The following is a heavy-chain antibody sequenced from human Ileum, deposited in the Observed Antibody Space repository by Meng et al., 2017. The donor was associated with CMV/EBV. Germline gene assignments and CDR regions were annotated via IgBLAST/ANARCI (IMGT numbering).Heavy chain of an antibody. Sequence: SISSGGYYGSWIRQHPGNGLEWIGYIYYSGSTYYNPSLKSRVTISVDTSKNQFSPKLSSVTAADTAVYYCARGVEYSSSSGEEFDYWGQGTLVTVSS. CDR1: SISSGGYY. CDR2: IYYSGST. V-gene: IGHV4-31*02. D-gene: IGHD6-6*01. J-gene: IGHJ4*02. CDR3: ARGVEYSSSSGEEFDY.